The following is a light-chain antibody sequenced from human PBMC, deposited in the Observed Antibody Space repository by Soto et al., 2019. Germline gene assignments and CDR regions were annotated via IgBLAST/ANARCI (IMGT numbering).Light chain of an antibody. J-gene: IGLJ3*02. CDR3: SSYTSSSTWV. Sequence: QSALTQPASVSGSPGQSITISCTGTSSDVGGYNYVSWYQQHPGKAPKLMIYEVSNRTSGVSNRFSGSKSGNTASLTISGLQGEDEVDYYCSSYTSSSTWVFGGGTKLTV. CDR1: SSDVGGYNY. CDR2: EVS. V-gene: IGLV2-14*01.